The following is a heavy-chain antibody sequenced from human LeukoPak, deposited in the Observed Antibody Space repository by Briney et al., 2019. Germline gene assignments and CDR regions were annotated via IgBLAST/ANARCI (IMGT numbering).Heavy chain of an antibody. J-gene: IGHJ4*02. CDR3: ARELAARRYFDY. CDR2: IWYDGSNK. CDR1: GFTFSSYG. D-gene: IGHD6-6*01. Sequence: GGSLRLSCAASGFTFSSYGMHWVRQAPGKGLEWVAVIWYDGSNKYYADSVKGRFTISRDNSKNTLYLQMNSLRAEDTAVYYCARELAARRYFDYWGQGTLVTVSS. V-gene: IGHV3-33*01.